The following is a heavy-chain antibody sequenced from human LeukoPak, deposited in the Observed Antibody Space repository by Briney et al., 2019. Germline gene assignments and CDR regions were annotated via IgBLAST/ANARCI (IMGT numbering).Heavy chain of an antibody. CDR3: ARDKERANWFDP. CDR2: IYHSGST. Sequence: KPSETLSLTCTVSGYSISSGYYWGWIRQPPGKGPEWIGSIYHSGSTYYNPSLKSRVTISVDTSKNQFSLKLSSVTAADTAVYYCARDKERANWFDPWGQGTLVTVSS. CDR1: GYSISSGYY. V-gene: IGHV4-38-2*02. D-gene: IGHD1-26*01. J-gene: IGHJ5*02.